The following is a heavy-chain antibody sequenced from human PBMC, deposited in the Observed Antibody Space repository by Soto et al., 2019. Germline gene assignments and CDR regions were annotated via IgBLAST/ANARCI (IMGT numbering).Heavy chain of an antibody. CDR1: GFTFSSYA. D-gene: IGHD4-17*01. CDR3: ARAILNDCGDSGDALDI. Sequence: HPGGSLRLSCAASGFTFSSYAMHWVRQAPGKGLEWVAVISYDGSNKYYADSVKGRFTISRDNSKNTLYLQMNSLRAEDTAVYYCARAILNDCGDSGDALDIWGQGTLVTVSS. CDR2: ISYDGSNK. V-gene: IGHV3-30-3*01. J-gene: IGHJ3*02.